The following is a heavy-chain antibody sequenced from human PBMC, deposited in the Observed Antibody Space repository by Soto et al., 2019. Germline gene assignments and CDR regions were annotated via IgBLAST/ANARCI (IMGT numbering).Heavy chain of an antibody. CDR3: ARGGSGYTWFNEF. CDR2: IIPVFQTA. V-gene: IGHV1-69*01. J-gene: IGHJ4*02. Sequence: QEQLVQSGAEVKKPGSSVKVSCKASGGLFSSYPISWVRQVPGQGLEWMGGIIPVFQTAYYTQRFQGSVTSTEDESTNTAYMELSSLRSEDTDIYYCARGGSGYTWFNEFWGQGTLVTVSS. CDR1: GGLFSSYP. D-gene: IGHD3-22*01.